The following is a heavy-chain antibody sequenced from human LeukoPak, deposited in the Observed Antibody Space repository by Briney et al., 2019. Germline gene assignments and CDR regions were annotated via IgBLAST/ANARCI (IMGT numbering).Heavy chain of an antibody. J-gene: IGHJ5*02. V-gene: IGHV1-2*02. CDR2: INPNSGGT. CDR3: AREDIVVVPAAIDP. Sequence: ASVKVSCKASGYTFTGYYMHWVRQASGQGLEWMGWINPNSGGTNYAQKFQGRVTMTRDTSISTAYMELSRLRSDDTAVYYCAREDIVVVPAAIDPWGQGTLVTVSS. D-gene: IGHD2-2*01. CDR1: GYTFTGYY.